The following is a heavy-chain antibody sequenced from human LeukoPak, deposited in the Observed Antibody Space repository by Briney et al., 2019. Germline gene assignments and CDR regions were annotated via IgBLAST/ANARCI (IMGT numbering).Heavy chain of an antibody. D-gene: IGHD1-1*01. V-gene: IGHV5-51*01. Sequence: GESLKISCKGSGYSFTSYWIGWVRQMPGKGLEWMGIIYPGDSDTKYSPPFQGQVTISADKSISTAYLQWSSLKASDTAMYYCARLDGSGTTGTHFDYWGQGTLVTVSS. CDR1: GYSFTSYW. CDR2: IYPGDSDT. J-gene: IGHJ4*02. CDR3: ARLDGSGTTGTHFDY.